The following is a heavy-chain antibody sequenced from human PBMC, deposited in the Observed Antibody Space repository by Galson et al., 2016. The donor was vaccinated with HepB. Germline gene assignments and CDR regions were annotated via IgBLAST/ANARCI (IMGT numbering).Heavy chain of an antibody. CDR2: ISSSSSDI. Sequence: SLRLSCAASGFTFGSYGMHWVRQAPGKGLEWVSSISSSSSDIYYADSAKGRFTISRDNAKNSLYLQMNSLRAEDTAVYYCARDLIAAAGRTFYYYYYYMDVWGKGTTVTVSS. CDR1: GFTFGSYG. J-gene: IGHJ6*03. CDR3: ARDLIAAAGRTFYYYYYYMDV. V-gene: IGHV3-21*01. D-gene: IGHD6-13*01.